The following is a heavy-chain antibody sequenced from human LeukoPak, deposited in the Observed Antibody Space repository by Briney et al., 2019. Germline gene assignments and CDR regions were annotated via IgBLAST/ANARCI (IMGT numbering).Heavy chain of an antibody. CDR2: ISSSSGTI. CDR1: GFTFSTYS. J-gene: IGHJ4*02. Sequence: GGSLRLSCAAPGFTFSTYSMNWVRQAPGKGLEWVSYISSSSGTIYYADSVKGRFTISRDNAKSSLYLQMNSLRAEDTAVYYCARIDLDYWGQGTLATVSS. CDR3: ARIDLDY. V-gene: IGHV3-48*01.